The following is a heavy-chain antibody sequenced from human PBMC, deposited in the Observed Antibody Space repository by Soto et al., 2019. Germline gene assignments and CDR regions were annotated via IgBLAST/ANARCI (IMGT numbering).Heavy chain of an antibody. V-gene: IGHV1-2*04. CDR1: GYTFTGYY. CDR2: INPNSGGT. Sequence: ASVKVSCRASGYTFTGYYMHWVRQAPGQGLEWMGWINPNSGGTNYAQKFQGWVTMTRDTSISAAYMELSRLRSDDTAVYYCARDPKYYYDSSGYYGPPDYWGQGTLVTVSS. D-gene: IGHD3-22*01. CDR3: ARDPKYYYDSSGYYGPPDY. J-gene: IGHJ4*02.